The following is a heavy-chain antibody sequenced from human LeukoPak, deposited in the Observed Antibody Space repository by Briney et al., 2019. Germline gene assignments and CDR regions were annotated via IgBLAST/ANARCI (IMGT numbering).Heavy chain of an antibody. CDR2: ISSSGSTI. CDR3: ARLGGSYPVSP. D-gene: IGHD1-26*01. J-gene: IGHJ5*02. V-gene: IGHV3-48*03. Sequence: PGGSLRLSCAAFGFTFSIYEMNWVRQAPGKGLEWVSYISSSGSTIYYADSVEGRFTISRDNAKNLLYLQMNSLRVEGTAVYYCARLGGSYPVSPWGQGTLVTVFS. CDR1: GFTFSIYE.